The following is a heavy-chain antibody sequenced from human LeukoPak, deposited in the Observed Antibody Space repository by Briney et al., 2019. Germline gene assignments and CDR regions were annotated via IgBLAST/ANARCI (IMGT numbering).Heavy chain of an antibody. CDR2: ISAYNGNT. CDR1: AGTFNSNT. J-gene: IGHJ4*02. D-gene: IGHD6-13*01. CDR3: ATITRTGYSSSWAFDY. V-gene: IGHV1-18*01. Sequence: GASVKVSCKASAGTFNSNTISWVRQAPGQGLEWMGWISAYNGNTNYAQKLQGRVTMTTDTSTSTAYMELRSLRSDDTAVYYCATITRTGYSSSWAFDYWGQGTLVTVSS.